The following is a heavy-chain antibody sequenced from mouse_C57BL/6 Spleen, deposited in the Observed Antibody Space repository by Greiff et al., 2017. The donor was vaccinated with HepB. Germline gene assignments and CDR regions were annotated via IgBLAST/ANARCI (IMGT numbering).Heavy chain of an antibody. V-gene: IGHV1-50*01. CDR1: GYTFTSYW. D-gene: IGHD1-1*01. CDR2: IDPSDSYT. J-gene: IGHJ4*01. Sequence: QVQLQQSGAELVKPGASVKLSCKASGYTFTSYWMQWVKQRPGQGLEWIGEIDPSDSYTNYNQKFKGKATLTVDTSSSTAYMQLSSLTSEDSAVYYCARYLSSPCAMDYWGQGTSVTVSS. CDR3: ARYLSSPCAMDY.